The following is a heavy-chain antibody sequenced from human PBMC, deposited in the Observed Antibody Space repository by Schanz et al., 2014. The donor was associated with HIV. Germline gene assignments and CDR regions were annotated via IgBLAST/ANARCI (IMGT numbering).Heavy chain of an antibody. CDR3: ASGRRSGIGWRMDV. CDR2: FNVMLSKI. J-gene: IGHJ6*02. V-gene: IGHV1-69*01. D-gene: IGHD6-19*01. CDR1: GGTFRSNA. Sequence: QVQLVQSGAEVKMPGSSVKVSCKASGGTFRSNAITWVRQAPGQGLEWIGHFNVMLSKINSAQKFQGRVSMTADQSTSTAYMEVSSLRSDDTAVYYCASGRRSGIGWRMDVWGQGTTVSVSS.